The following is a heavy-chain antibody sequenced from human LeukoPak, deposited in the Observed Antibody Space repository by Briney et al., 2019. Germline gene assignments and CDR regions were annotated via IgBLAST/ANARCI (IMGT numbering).Heavy chain of an antibody. V-gene: IGHV1-2*02. CDR3: AANSRTTPSYYFDY. CDR2: INPNSGGT. Sequence: ASVKVSCTASGYTFTGYYMHWVRQAPGQGLEWMGWINPNSGGTNYAQKFQGRVTMTRDTSISTAYMELSRLRSDDTAVYYCAANSRTTPSYYFDYWGQGTLVTVSS. D-gene: IGHD1-1*01. CDR1: GYTFTGYY. J-gene: IGHJ4*02.